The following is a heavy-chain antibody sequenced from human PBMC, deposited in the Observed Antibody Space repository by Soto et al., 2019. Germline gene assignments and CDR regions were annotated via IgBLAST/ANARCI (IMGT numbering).Heavy chain of an antibody. CDR2: IFNSGTT. D-gene: IGHD1-26*01. CDR3: ELALGPTTGLDY. V-gene: IGHV4-31*02. J-gene: IGHJ4*02. CDR1: GASTVSHYH. Sequence: QVQLQESGPGLVKPSQTLSLTCSVSGASTVSHYHCTWIRQPPGKGLEWMGYIFNSGTTFYNPSLTSRLSISMDTSGKHFSLELRSVTAADTAVYYCELALGPTTGLDYWGEGTLVTVSS.